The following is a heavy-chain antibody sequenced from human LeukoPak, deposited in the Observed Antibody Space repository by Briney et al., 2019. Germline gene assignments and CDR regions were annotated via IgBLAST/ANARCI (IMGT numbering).Heavy chain of an antibody. CDR3: ARYILDDGLFDY. J-gene: IGHJ4*02. D-gene: IGHD1-1*01. CDR2: IYTGGST. CDR1: GDSISSGSYY. Sequence: SETLSLTCTVSGDSISSGSYYWSWIRQPAGKGLEWIGRIYTGGSTNYNPSLKSRVTISVDTSKNQFSLKLSSVTAADTAVYYCARYILDDGLFDYWGQGTLVTVSS. V-gene: IGHV4-61*02.